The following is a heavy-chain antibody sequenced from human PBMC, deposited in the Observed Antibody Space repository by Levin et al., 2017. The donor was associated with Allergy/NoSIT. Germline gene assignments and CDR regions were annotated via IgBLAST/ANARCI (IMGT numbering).Heavy chain of an antibody. J-gene: IGHJ4*02. CDR3: ARRVSSSGYFYRGPPSTIDY. CDR2: IYYSGST. V-gene: IGHV4-39*01. D-gene: IGHD3-22*01. Sequence: PSQTLSLTCTVSGGSISSSSYYWGWIRQPPGKGLEWIGSIYYSGSTYYNPSLKSRVTISVDTSKNQFSLKLSSVTAADTAVYYCARRVSSSGYFYRGPPSTIDYWGQGTLVTVSS. CDR1: GGSISSSSYY.